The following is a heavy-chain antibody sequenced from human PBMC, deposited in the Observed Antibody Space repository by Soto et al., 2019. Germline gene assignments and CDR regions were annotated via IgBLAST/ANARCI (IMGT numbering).Heavy chain of an antibody. J-gene: IGHJ4*02. CDR2: IYSGGST. V-gene: IGHV3-66*01. D-gene: IGHD3-10*01. Sequence: PGGSLRLSCAASGFTVSSNYMSWVRQAPGKGLEWVSVIYSGGSTYYADSVKGRFTISRDNSKNTLYLQMNSLRAEDTAVYYCARVGITMVRGVFDYWGRGTLVTVSS. CDR3: ARVGITMVRGVFDY. CDR1: GFTVSSNY.